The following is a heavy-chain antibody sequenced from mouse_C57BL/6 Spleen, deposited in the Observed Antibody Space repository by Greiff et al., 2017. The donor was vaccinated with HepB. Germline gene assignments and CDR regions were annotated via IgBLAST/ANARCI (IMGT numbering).Heavy chain of an antibody. Sequence: VQGVESGPGLVQPSQCLSITCTVSGFSLASYGVHWVRQSPGKGLEWLGVIWRGGSTDYNAAFMSRLSITKDNSKSQVFFKMNSLQADDTAIYYCAKRNYDYDNAMDYWGQGTSVTVSS. CDR2: IWRGGST. V-gene: IGHV2-5*01. CDR3: AKRNYDYDNAMDY. CDR1: GFSLASYG. J-gene: IGHJ4*01. D-gene: IGHD2-4*01.